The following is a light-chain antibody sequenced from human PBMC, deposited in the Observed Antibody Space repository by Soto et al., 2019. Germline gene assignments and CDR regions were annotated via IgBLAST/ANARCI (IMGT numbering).Light chain of an antibody. CDR2: AAS. V-gene: IGKV3-20*01. Sequence: EIVLTQSPGTLSLSPGERATLSCRASQSISSSYLAWYQQKPGQAPRLLIYAASSRATGIPERFSGSGSGTDFTLTISRLESEDFAVYYCQQYGSSSYTFGQGTQLEIK. CDR3: QQYGSSSYT. CDR1: QSISSSY. J-gene: IGKJ2*01.